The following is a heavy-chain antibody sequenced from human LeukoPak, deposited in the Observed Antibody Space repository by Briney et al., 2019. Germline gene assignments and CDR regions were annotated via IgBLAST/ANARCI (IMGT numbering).Heavy chain of an antibody. Sequence: GGSLRLSCAAPGFTFSSYAMSWVRQAPGKGLEWVSVIYSGGSTYYADSVKGRFTISRDNSKNTLYLQMNSLRAEDTAVYFCATGERMVRGDGVDYWGQGTLVTVSS. CDR2: IYSGGST. CDR1: GFTFSSYA. CDR3: ATGERMVRGDGVDY. D-gene: IGHD3-10*01. V-gene: IGHV3-66*01. J-gene: IGHJ4*02.